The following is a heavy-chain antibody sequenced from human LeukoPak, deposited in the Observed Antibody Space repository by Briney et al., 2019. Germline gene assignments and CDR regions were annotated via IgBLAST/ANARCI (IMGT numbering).Heavy chain of an antibody. CDR1: GGSISSHY. D-gene: IGHD2-2*01. CDR3: AGAPLAYCSSTSCYFGNWFDP. Sequence: SETLSLTCTVSGGSISSHYWSWIRQPPGKGLVWIGYIYYSGSTNYNPSLKSRVTISVDTSKNQFSLKLSSVTAADTAVYYCAGAPLAYCSSTSCYFGNWFDPWGQGTLVTVSS. V-gene: IGHV4-59*11. J-gene: IGHJ5*02. CDR2: IYYSGST.